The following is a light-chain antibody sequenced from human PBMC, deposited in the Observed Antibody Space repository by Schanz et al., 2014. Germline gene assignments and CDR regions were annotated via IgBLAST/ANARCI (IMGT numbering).Light chain of an antibody. CDR2: DAS. CDR3: QQNHMTPWT. J-gene: IGKJ1*01. V-gene: IGKV1-27*01. Sequence: DIQMTQSPSSLSASVGDTVTITCRASQGINDHLAWFQQKPGRVPMLLIYDASVLHSGVPSRFSGSGSGTDFTLTINSLLPEDFATYYCQQNHMTPWTFGQGTKVETK. CDR1: QGINDH.